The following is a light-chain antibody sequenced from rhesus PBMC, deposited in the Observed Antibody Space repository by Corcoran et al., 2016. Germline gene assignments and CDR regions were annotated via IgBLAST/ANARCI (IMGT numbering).Light chain of an antibody. J-gene: IGKJ2*01. CDR1: QSVGSN. CDR2: GAS. CDR3: QKYSSSPYS. Sequence: QVILTQSPATLSLSPGERATLSCRASQSVGSNLAWYQQKPGQAPRLLIYGASSRATGIPDRFSGSGSGTGFTLTISSLEPEDFAVYYCQKYSSSPYSFGQGTKLEIK. V-gene: IGKV3-53*01.